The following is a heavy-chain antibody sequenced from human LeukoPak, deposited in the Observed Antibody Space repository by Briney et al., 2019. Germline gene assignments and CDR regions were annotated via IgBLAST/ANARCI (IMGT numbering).Heavy chain of an antibody. CDR1: GYSFTSYW. CDR3: AFSISSGWYFDY. J-gene: IGHJ4*02. Sequence: GESLKISCKGSGYSFTSYWIGWVCQMPGKGLEWMGVIYPGDSDTTYSPSFQGQVTISTDKSIRTAYLQWSSLKASDSAMYYCAFSISSGWYFDYWGQGTLVTVSS. CDR2: IYPGDSDT. V-gene: IGHV5-51*01. D-gene: IGHD6-19*01.